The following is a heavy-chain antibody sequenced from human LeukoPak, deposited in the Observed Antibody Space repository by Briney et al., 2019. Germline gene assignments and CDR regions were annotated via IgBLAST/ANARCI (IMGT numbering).Heavy chain of an antibody. CDR2: IKWNGGST. D-gene: IGHD2-15*01. V-gene: IGHV3-20*04. CDR1: GFTFSSYG. CDR3: ARDGGDCSGDSCYVDY. J-gene: IGHJ4*02. Sequence: GRSLRLSCAASGFTFSSYGMHWVRQAPGKGLEWVSSIKWNGGSTGYADSVKGRFTISRDNAKNSLYLQMNSLRAEDTALYYCARDGGDCSGDSCYVDYWGQGTLVTVSS.